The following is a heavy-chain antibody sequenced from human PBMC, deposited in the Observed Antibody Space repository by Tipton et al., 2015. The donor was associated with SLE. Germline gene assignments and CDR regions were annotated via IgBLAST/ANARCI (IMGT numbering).Heavy chain of an antibody. D-gene: IGHD4-17*01. Sequence: TLSLTCAVYGGSFSSYCWSWIRQSPGKRLEWIGNIYYTGSTKYNPSLKSRVTILVDTSKNQFSLKLSSVTAADTAVYYCARLGHGDYYYYYYMDVWGKGTTVTVSS. CDR2: IYYTGST. J-gene: IGHJ6*03. CDR1: GGSFSSYC. V-gene: IGHV4-59*01. CDR3: ARLGHGDYYYYYYMDV.